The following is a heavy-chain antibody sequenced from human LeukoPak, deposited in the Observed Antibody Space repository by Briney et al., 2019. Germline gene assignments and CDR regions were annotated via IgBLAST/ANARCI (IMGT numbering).Heavy chain of an antibody. V-gene: IGHV4-39*07. Sequence: SETLSLTCTVSGGSISSSSYYWGWIRQPPGKGLEWIGSIYYSGSTYYNPSLKSRVTISVDRSKNQFSLKLSSVTAADTAVYYCARDRAGGYYIGEDWFDPWGQGTLVTVSS. J-gene: IGHJ5*02. D-gene: IGHD3-3*01. CDR1: GGSISSSSYY. CDR3: ARDRAGGYYIGEDWFDP. CDR2: IYYSGST.